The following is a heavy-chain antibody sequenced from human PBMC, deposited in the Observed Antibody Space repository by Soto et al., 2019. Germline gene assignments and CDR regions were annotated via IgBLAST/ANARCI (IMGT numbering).Heavy chain of an antibody. D-gene: IGHD6-6*01. Sequence: SETLSLTCAVYGGSFSGYYWSWIRQPPGKGLEWIGEINHSGSTNYNPSLKSRVTISVDTSKNQFSLKLSSVTAADTAVYYCARARPPIDPWGQGTLVTVSS. CDR2: INHSGST. CDR3: ARARPPIDP. V-gene: IGHV4-34*01. CDR1: GGSFSGYY. J-gene: IGHJ5*02.